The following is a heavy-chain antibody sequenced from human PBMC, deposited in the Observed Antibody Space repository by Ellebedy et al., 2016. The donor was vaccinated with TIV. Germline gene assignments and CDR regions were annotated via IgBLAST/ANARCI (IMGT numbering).Heavy chain of an antibody. D-gene: IGHD2/OR15-2a*01. V-gene: IGHV3-23*01. CDR2: VSGSGDIT. Sequence: GESLKISCAASGFSFSTLGMNWVRQAPGRGLQWVSSVSGSGDITYYADSVKGRFTISRDNSRRTIYLQMDSLRADDTAVYYCAKGDNTWEYYFDFWGQGTLVTVSS. CDR3: AKGDNTWEYYFDF. J-gene: IGHJ4*02. CDR1: GFSFSTLG.